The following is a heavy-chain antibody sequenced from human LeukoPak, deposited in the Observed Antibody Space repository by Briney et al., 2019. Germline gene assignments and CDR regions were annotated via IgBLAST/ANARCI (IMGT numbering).Heavy chain of an antibody. D-gene: IGHD6-6*01. CDR3: AASSYSSSSS. J-gene: IGHJ5*02. CDR1: GVTFTNYW. V-gene: IGHV3-7*01. Sequence: GGTLRLSCTASGVTFTNYWMIWVRQAPGKGLGWVANINHDASEKYYVGSVEGRFTISRDNAKNSLFLQMNSLRAEDRALYYCAASSYSSSSSWGQGTLVTVSS. CDR2: INHDASEK.